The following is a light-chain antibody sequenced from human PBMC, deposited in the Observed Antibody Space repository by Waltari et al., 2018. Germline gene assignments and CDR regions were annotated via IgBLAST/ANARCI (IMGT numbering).Light chain of an antibody. CDR3: SSYSTSSTVV. CDR2: DVT. J-gene: IGLJ2*01. Sequence: QSALTQPASVSGSPGQSITLPCTGTSSDLGTYDYVSWYQQHPGQAPKLMIYDVTKRPSGGSDRFSGSKSGNTASLTISGLQAEDEADYYCSSYSTSSTVVFGGGTKVTVL. CDR1: SSDLGTYDY. V-gene: IGLV2-14*03.